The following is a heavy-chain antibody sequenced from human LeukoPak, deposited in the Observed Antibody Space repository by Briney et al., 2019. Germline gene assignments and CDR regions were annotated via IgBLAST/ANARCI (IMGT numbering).Heavy chain of an antibody. Sequence: AETLSLTCAVHGGSFSGYYWSWIRQPPGKGLEWIGEINHSGTTNNNPSLKSRVTISVDTSKNQFSLKLSSVTAADTAVYYCASSSGRRAFDIWGQGTMATVSS. J-gene: IGHJ3*02. D-gene: IGHD6-19*01. CDR1: GGSFSGYY. V-gene: IGHV4-34*01. CDR2: INHSGTT. CDR3: ASSSGRRAFDI.